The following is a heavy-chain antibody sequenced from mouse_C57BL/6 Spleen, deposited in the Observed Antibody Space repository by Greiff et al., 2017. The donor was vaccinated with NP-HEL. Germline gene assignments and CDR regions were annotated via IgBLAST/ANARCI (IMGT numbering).Heavy chain of an antibody. V-gene: IGHV3-6*01. CDR1: GYSITSGYY. CDR3: ASAIYYYGSSPWFAY. D-gene: IGHD1-1*01. CDR2: ISYDGSN. J-gene: IGHJ3*01. Sequence: EVKLQESGPGLVKPSQSLSLTCSVTGYSITSGYYWNWIRQFPGNKLEWMGYISYDGSNNYNPSLKNRISITRDTSKNQFFLKLNSVTTEDTATYYCASAIYYYGSSPWFAYWGQGTLVTVSA.